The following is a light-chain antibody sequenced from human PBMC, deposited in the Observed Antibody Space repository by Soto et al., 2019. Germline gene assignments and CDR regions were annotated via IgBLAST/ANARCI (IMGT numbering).Light chain of an antibody. Sequence: QSVLTQPASVSGSPGQSITISWTGTSSDVGGYNYVSWYQQHPGKAPKLLIYDVSNRPSVVSNRFSGSKSGNTASLTISGLQAEDEADYYCNSYTSSSNLVFGGGTKVTVL. CDR1: SSDVGGYNY. J-gene: IGLJ3*02. V-gene: IGLV2-14*01. CDR3: NSYTSSSNLV. CDR2: DVS.